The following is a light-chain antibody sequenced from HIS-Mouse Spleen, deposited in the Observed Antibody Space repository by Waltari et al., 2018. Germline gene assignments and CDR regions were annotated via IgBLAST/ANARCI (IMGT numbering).Light chain of an antibody. CDR2: DNN. CDR3: GTWDSSLSAWV. V-gene: IGLV1-51*01. J-gene: IGLJ3*02. CDR1: SPNIGNNY. Sequence: QSVLTQPPSVSAAPGQKVTISSSGSSPNIGNNYLSWYQQLPGTAPKLLIYDNNKRPSGIPDRFSGSKSGTSATLGITGLQTGDEADYYCGTWDSSLSAWVFGGGTKLTVL.